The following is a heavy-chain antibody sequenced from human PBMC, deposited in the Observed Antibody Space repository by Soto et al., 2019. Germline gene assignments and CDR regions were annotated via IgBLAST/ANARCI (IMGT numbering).Heavy chain of an antibody. J-gene: IGHJ4*02. CDR1: GFTFSSYA. D-gene: IGHD3-9*01. CDR3: AKDGPMPDWSLYCYFDY. V-gene: IGHV3-23*01. CDR2: ISGSGGST. Sequence: HPGGSLRLSCAASGFTFSSYAMSWVRQAPGKGLEWVSAISGSGGSTYYADSVKGRFTISRDNSKNTLYLQMNSLRAEDTAVYYCAKDGPMPDWSLYCYFDYWGQGTLVTVSS.